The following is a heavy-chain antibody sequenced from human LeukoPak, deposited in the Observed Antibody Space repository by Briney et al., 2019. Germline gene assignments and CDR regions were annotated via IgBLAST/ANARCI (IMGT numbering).Heavy chain of an antibody. D-gene: IGHD6-13*01. CDR3: ARGTIAAAGYYYFDY. J-gene: IGHJ4*02. V-gene: IGHV3-7*04. CDR2: IKQDGSEK. CDR1: GFTFSNYW. Sequence: GGSLRLSCAASGFTFSNYWLSWVRQAPGKGLEWVANIKQDGSEKYYVDSVKGRFTISRDNAKNSLYLQMNSLRAEDTAVYYCARGTIAAAGYYYFDYWGQGTQVTVSS.